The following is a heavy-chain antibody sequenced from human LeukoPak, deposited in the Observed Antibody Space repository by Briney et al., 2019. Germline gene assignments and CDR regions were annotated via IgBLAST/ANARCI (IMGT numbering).Heavy chain of an antibody. D-gene: IGHD3-22*01. V-gene: IGHV3-21*04. CDR2: ISSSSSYI. J-gene: IGHJ4*02. Sequence: PGGSLRLSCAASGFTFSSYSMNWVRQAPGKGLEWVSPISSSSSYIYYADSVKGRLTISRDNAKNSLYLQMNSLRPEDTAVYYCARDRGLYDSSGYYYLDYWGQGTLVTVSS. CDR1: GFTFSSYS. CDR3: ARDRGLYDSSGYYYLDY.